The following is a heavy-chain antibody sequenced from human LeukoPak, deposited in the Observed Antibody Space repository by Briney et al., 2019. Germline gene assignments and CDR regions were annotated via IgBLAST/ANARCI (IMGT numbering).Heavy chain of an antibody. CDR2: IKQEGSEE. D-gene: IGHD5-12*01. V-gene: IGHV3-7*03. J-gene: IGHJ2*01. Sequence: GGSLRLSCAASGFTFSSYWMSWVRQAPGTGLEWVANIKQEGSEEYYVDSVRGRLTISRDNAKNSLYLQMNSLRAEDTAVYYCARVQLGGSWFFDLWGRGTLVTVSS. CDR3: ARVQLGGSWFFDL. CDR1: GFTFSSYW.